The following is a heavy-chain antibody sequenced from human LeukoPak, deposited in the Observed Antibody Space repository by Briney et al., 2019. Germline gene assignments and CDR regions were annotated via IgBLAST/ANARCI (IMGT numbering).Heavy chain of an antibody. Sequence: GGSLRRSCAASGFTFSSYWRHWVRQAPGKGLVWVSRIDSDGSTTSYADSVKGRFTISRDNAKNTLYLQMNSLRAEDTAVYYCARDEQHLVPFDYWGQGTLVTVSS. CDR1: GFTFSSYW. V-gene: IGHV3-74*01. D-gene: IGHD6-13*01. J-gene: IGHJ4*02. CDR2: IDSDGSTT. CDR3: ARDEQHLVPFDY.